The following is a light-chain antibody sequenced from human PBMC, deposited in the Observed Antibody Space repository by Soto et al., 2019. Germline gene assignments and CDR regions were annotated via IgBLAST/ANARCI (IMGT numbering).Light chain of an antibody. V-gene: IGLV2-11*01. CDR3: CLSSGSLTCL. Sequence: QSALTQPRSVSGSPGQSVTISCTASGSDVGDSSHVSWYQLHPGKAPKLMIYEVNNRPSGVPDRFSGTKSGCTSSLTISGLQAEDEEEYYCCLSSGSLTCLFGGGTKLTVL. J-gene: IGLJ3*02. CDR2: EVN. CDR1: GSDVGDSSH.